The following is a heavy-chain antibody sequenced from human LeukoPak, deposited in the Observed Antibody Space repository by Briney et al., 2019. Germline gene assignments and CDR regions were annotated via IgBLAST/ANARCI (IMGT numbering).Heavy chain of an antibody. CDR3: ARVGRGYVWGSYRHTPFDY. D-gene: IGHD3-16*02. J-gene: IGHJ4*02. V-gene: IGHV3-21*01. CDR2: ISSSSSYI. Sequence: GGSLRLSCAASGFTFSSYSMNWVRQAPGKGLEWLSSISSSSSYIYYADSVKGRFTISRDNAKNSMYLQMNSLRAEDTAVYYCARVGRGYVWGSYRHTPFDYWGQGTLVTVSS. CDR1: GFTFSSYS.